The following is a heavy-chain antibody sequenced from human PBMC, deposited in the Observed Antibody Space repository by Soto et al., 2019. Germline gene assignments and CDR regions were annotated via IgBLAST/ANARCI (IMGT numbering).Heavy chain of an antibody. J-gene: IGHJ6*02. Sequence: GGSLRLSCAASGFTFSTYALSWVRQAPGKGLEWVSAISANGQGIYYADSVRGRFTISRDNAKNSLYLQMNSLRAEDTAVYYCARAGPHIVVVVAATRFGMDVWGQGTTVTVSS. V-gene: IGHV3-23*01. CDR1: GFTFSTYA. CDR3: ARAGPHIVVVVAATRFGMDV. CDR2: ISANGQGI. D-gene: IGHD2-15*01.